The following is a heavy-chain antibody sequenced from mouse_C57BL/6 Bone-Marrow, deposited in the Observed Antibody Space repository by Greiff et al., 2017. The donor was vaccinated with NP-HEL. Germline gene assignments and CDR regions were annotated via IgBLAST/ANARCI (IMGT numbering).Heavy chain of an antibody. V-gene: IGHV1-55*01. CDR1: GYTFTSYW. Sequence: QVQLQQPGAELVKPGASVKMSCKASGYTFTSYWITWVKQRPGQGLEWIGDIYPGSGSTNYNEKFKSKATLTVDTSSSTAYMQLSSLTSEDSAVYYCARGYSYGNYWYFDVWGTGTTVTVSS. J-gene: IGHJ1*03. CDR2: IYPGSGST. CDR3: ARGYSYGNYWYFDV. D-gene: IGHD2-1*01.